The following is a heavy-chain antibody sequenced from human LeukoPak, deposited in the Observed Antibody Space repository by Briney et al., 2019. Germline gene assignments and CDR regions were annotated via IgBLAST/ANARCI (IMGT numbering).Heavy chain of an antibody. V-gene: IGHV4-59*11. J-gene: IGHJ4*02. CDR3: ARDGYSGSSLFDY. CDR2: IHYSGST. CDR1: GGSISSHF. Sequence: SETLSLTCTVSGGSISSHFWSWIRQPPGKGLERIGYIHYSGSTNYNPSLKSRVTISVDTSKNQFPLRLSSVTAADTAVYYCARDGYSGSSLFDYWGQGTLVTVSS. D-gene: IGHD1-26*01.